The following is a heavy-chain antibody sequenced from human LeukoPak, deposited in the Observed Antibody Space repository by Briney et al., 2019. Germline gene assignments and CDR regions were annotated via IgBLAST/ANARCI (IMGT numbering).Heavy chain of an antibody. J-gene: IGHJ4*02. Sequence: ASVKVSCKASGYTFTRYYMHWVRQAPGQGLEWMGWINPNSGGTNYAQKFQGWVTMTRDTSISTAYMELSRLRSDDTAVYYCARDRYYYGSGSYPVYFDYWGQGTLVTVSS. CDR2: INPNSGGT. V-gene: IGHV1-2*04. CDR3: ARDRYYYGSGSYPVYFDY. D-gene: IGHD3-10*01. CDR1: GYTFTRYY.